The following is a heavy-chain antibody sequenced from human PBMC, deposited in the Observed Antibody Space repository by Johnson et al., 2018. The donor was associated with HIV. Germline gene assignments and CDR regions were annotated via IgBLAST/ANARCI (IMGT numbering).Heavy chain of an antibody. CDR3: AKSGLFVLVVYAPDVFDI. CDR2: INSDGSST. CDR1: GFTFSSYG. J-gene: IGHJ3*02. Sequence: VQLVESGGGLVQPGGSLRLSCAASGFTFSSYGMHWVRQSPGKGLVWVSRINSDGSSTSYADSVKGRFTISRDNTKNTLYLQMNSLRAEDTAVYYCAKSGLFVLVVYAPDVFDIWGQGTMVTVSS. D-gene: IGHD2-8*02. V-gene: IGHV3-74*02.